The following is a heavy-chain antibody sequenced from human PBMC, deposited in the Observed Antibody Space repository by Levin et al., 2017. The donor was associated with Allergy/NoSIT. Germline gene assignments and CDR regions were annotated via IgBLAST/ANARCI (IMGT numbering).Heavy chain of an antibody. V-gene: IGHV4-34*01. CDR3: ARAQGDILTGQPNWFDP. D-gene: IGHD3-9*01. CDR2: INHSGST. CDR1: GGSFSGYY. J-gene: IGHJ5*02. Sequence: SETLSLTCAVYGGSFSGYYWSWIRQPPGKGLEWIGEINHSGSTNYNPSLKSRVTISVDTSKNQFSLKLSSVTAADTAVYYCARAQGDILTGQPNWFDPWGQGTLVTVSS.